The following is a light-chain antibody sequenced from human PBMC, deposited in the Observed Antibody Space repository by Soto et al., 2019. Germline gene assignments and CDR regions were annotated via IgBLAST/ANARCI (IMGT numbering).Light chain of an antibody. CDR1: RSIVYRTNNKDS. CDR3: QQYYTTPRT. V-gene: IGKV4-1*01. CDR2: WAS. Sequence: DVVMTQSPDSLAVSLGERATVNCKSSRSIVYRTNNKDSLDWYQQNPGQPPRLLIYWASTRESGVPDRFSGSGSGTDFTLTISSLQAEDVAVYYCQQYYTTPRTFGQGTKVEIK. J-gene: IGKJ1*01.